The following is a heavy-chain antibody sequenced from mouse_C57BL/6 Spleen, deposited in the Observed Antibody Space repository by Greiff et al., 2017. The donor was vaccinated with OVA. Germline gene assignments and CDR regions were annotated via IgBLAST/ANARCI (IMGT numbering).Heavy chain of an antibody. CDR1: GYTFTDYN. CDR3: ARSLGRDWYFDV. D-gene: IGHD4-1*01. V-gene: IGHV1-22*01. J-gene: IGHJ1*03. CDR2: INPNNGGT. Sequence: VQLQQSGPELVKPGASVKMSCKASGYTFTDYNMHWVKQSHGKSLEWIGYINPNNGGTSYNQKFKGKATLTVNKSSSTAYMELRSLTSEDSAVYYCARSLGRDWYFDVWGTGTTVTVSS.